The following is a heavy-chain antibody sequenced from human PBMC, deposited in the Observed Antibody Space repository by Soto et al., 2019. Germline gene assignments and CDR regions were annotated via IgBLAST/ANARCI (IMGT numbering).Heavy chain of an antibody. D-gene: IGHD5-12*01. Sequence: QVQLVQSGAEVKKPGSSVKVSCKASGGTFSNYPISWVRQAPGQGLEWMGGIIPIFGTVNYAQKFQGRVTITADESTRTAYVEVSSLRSVDTAVYSGARGNHRWLQLWYFDLWGRGTLVTVSS. CDR2: IIPIFGTV. CDR1: GGTFSNYP. V-gene: IGHV1-69*12. CDR3: ARGNHRWLQLWYFDL. J-gene: IGHJ2*01.